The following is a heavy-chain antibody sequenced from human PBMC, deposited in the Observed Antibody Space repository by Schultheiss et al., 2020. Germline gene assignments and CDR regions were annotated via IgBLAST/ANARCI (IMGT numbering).Heavy chain of an antibody. Sequence: GGSLRLSCTASGFTFSSYGMHWVRQAPGKGLEWVAVISYDGSNKYYANSVKGRFTISRDNSKNTLYLQMNSLRAEDTAVYYCARISAQYQLLGPFDPWGQGTLVTVSS. CDR1: GFTFSSYG. D-gene: IGHD2-2*01. V-gene: IGHV3-30*03. J-gene: IGHJ5*02. CDR3: ARISAQYQLLGPFDP. CDR2: ISYDGSNK.